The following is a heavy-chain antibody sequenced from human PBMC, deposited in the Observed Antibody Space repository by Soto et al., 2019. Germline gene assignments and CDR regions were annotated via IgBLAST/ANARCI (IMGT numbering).Heavy chain of an antibody. Sequence: ASVKVSCKASGYSFTDYHIHWVRQAPEQGPEWMGEIGPESGATRYAQKFQGRVTMTRDTSITTVYMELKNLSPDDTAVYYCGRGRSGQIVVFYWGQGTPVTVSS. CDR2: IGPESGAT. D-gene: IGHD1-26*01. CDR3: GRGRSGQIVVFY. CDR1: GYSFTDYH. V-gene: IGHV1-2*02. J-gene: IGHJ4*02.